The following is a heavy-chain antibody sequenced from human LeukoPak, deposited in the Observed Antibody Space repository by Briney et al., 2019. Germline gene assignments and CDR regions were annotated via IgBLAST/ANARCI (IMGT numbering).Heavy chain of an antibody. CDR1: GYTFTSYY. CDR3: ATEIRYYYGSGSYYMSRFFDP. V-gene: IGHV1-46*01. D-gene: IGHD3-10*01. J-gene: IGHJ5*02. CDR2: TNPSGGST. Sequence: ASVKVSCKASGYTFTSYYMHWVRQAPGQGLEWMGITNPSGGSTSYAQKFQGRVTMTRDTSTSTVYMELSSLRSEDTAVYYCATEIRYYYGSGSYYMSRFFDPWGQGTLVTVSS.